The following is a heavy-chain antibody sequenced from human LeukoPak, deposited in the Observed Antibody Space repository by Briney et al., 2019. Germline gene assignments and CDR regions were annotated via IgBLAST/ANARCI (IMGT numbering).Heavy chain of an antibody. J-gene: IGHJ4*02. CDR2: VNTDGSST. CDR3: ARHPYDILTGPSFDY. D-gene: IGHD3-9*01. Sequence: PGGSLRLSCAASGITFSNYWMHWVRQAPGGGLVWVSRVNTDGSSTIYADSVKGRFTISRDNAKNTVHLQMNSLRAEDTAVYYCARHPYDILTGPSFDYWGQGTLVTVSS. CDR1: GITFSNYW. V-gene: IGHV3-74*01.